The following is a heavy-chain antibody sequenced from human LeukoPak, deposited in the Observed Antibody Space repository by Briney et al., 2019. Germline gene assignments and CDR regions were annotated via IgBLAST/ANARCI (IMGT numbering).Heavy chain of an antibody. V-gene: IGHV4-59*01. CDR1: GGSISSYY. J-gene: IGHJ4*02. CDR2: IYYSGTT. D-gene: IGHD2-21*01. CDR3: ARGVNLARAQKRY. Sequence: SETLSLTCTVSGGSISSYYWSWIRQPPGKGLEWIGYIYYSGTTNYNPSLKSRVTISVDTSKNQFSLKLSSVTAADTAVYYCARGVNLARAQKRYWGQGTLVTVSS.